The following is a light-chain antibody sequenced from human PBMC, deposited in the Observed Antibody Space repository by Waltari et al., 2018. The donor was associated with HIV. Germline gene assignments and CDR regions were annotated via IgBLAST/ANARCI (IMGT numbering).Light chain of an antibody. CDR3: QQYSSFPIT. J-gene: IGKJ2*01. CDR1: HNVGTW. Sequence: DIQMTQSPSTLSASIGERVSITCRASHNVGTWLAWYQQKPGKAPSLSISKTSTLEIGVPTNFSGSGSGTYFTLTISALRPDDFASYFCQQYSSFPITFGQGTKL. CDR2: KTS. V-gene: IGKV1-5*03.